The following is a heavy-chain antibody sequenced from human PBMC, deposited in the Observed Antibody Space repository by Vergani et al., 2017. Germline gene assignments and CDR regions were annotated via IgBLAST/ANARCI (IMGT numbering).Heavy chain of an antibody. D-gene: IGHD3-22*01. J-gene: IGHJ4*02. Sequence: EVQLVQSGAEVKKPGESLKISCKGSGYSFTNYWIGWVRQMPGKGLEWMGIIYPGDSDTRYSPSFQGKVTISADKSISTAYLQWSSLKASDTAMYYCARAEYYSDSGDFPFHYWGQGTQVTVSS. V-gene: IGHV5-51*01. CDR2: IYPGDSDT. CDR3: ARAEYYSDSGDFPFHY. CDR1: GYSFTNYW.